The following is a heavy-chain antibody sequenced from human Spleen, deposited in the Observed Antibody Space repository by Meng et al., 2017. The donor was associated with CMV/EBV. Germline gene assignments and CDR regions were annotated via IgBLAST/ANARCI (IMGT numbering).Heavy chain of an antibody. CDR1: GYNFTGYY. V-gene: IGHV1-2*02. Sequence: ASVKVSCKASGYNFTGYYMHWVRQAPGQGLEWMGWINPNSGGTNYAQKFQGRVTMTGDTSITTAYMELSRLRSDDTAVYYCARGQMTDFDYVRGFVHWGQGTLVTVSS. CDR2: INPNSGGT. CDR3: ARGQMTDFDYVRGFVH. J-gene: IGHJ4*02. D-gene: IGHD3-16*01.